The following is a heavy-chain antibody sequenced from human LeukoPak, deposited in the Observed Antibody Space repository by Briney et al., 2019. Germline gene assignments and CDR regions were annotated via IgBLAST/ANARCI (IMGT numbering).Heavy chain of an antibody. J-gene: IGHJ4*02. V-gene: IGHV4-59*08. D-gene: IGHD1-26*01. CDR3: ARHESAVGALFF. Sequence: SETLSLTCTVSGGTISRYYWSWIRQSPGGGLEWIGYIYSSGSTNSNPSLKSRVSISVDMSKNQFSLKLSSVTAADAAVYYCARHESAVGALFFWGQGTLVTVSS. CDR2: IYSSGST. CDR1: GGTISRYY.